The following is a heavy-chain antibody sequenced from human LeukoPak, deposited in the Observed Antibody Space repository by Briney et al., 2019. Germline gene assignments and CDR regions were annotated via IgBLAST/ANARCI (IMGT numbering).Heavy chain of an antibody. J-gene: IGHJ4*02. CDR1: GFTFSSYE. Sequence: GGSLRLSCAASGFTFSSYEMNWVRQAPGKGLEWVSYISSSGSTIYYADSVKGRFTISRDNAKNSLYLQMNSLRAEDTAVYHCARAAYDILTGYYTFDYWGQGTLVTVSS. CDR3: ARAAYDILTGYYTFDY. V-gene: IGHV3-48*03. CDR2: ISSSGSTI. D-gene: IGHD3-9*01.